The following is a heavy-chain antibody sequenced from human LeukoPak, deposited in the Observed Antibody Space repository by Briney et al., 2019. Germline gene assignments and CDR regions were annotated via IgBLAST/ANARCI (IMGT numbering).Heavy chain of an antibody. Sequence: APVKVSCKASGYTFTSYYMHWVRQAPGQGLEWMGIINPSGGSTSYAQKFQGRVTMTRDTSTSTVYMELSSLRSEDTAVYYCAREDCSSTSCYLIGWFDPWGQGTLVTVSS. CDR1: GYTFTSYY. J-gene: IGHJ5*02. V-gene: IGHV1-46*03. D-gene: IGHD2-2*01. CDR2: INPSGGST. CDR3: AREDCSSTSCYLIGWFDP.